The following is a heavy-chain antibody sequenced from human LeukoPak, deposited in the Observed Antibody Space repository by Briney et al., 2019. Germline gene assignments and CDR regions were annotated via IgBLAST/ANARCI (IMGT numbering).Heavy chain of an antibody. Sequence: ASVKVSCKASGYTFTSYYMHWVRQAPGQGLEWMGIINPSGGSTSYAQKFQGRVTMTRDTSTSTVYMELSSLRSEDTAVYYCAKRGAEVGTTIAPGDYWGQGSLATVSS. CDR1: GYTFTSYY. J-gene: IGHJ4*02. CDR3: AKRGAEVGTTIAPGDY. CDR2: INPSGGST. V-gene: IGHV1-46*01. D-gene: IGHD1-26*01.